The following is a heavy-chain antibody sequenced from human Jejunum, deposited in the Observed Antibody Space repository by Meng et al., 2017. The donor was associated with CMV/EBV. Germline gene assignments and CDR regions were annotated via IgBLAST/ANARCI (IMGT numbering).Heavy chain of an antibody. Sequence: SGLPFRDAWMSWVRQAPGKGLEWVGRLRINTDGGTIDYAAPVKGRFTISRDISKNTLYLQMHSLKSEDTGMYYCIWHTTPTCYFDLWGPGTLVTVSS. V-gene: IGHV3-15*01. J-gene: IGHJ4*03. D-gene: IGHD2-15*01. CDR2: LRINTDGGTI. CDR3: IWHTTPTCYFDL. CDR1: GLPFRDAW.